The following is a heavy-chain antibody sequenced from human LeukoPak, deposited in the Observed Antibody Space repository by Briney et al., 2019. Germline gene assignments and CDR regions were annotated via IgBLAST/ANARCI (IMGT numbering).Heavy chain of an antibody. CDR2: ISGSGSST. CDR1: GFTFSSYA. J-gene: IGHJ4*02. V-gene: IGHV3-23*01. D-gene: IGHD2-15*01. Sequence: VQPGGSLRLSCAASGFTFSSYAMSWVRQAPGKGLEWVSAISGSGSSTYYADSVKGRFTISRDNSKNTLYLQMNSLRAEDTAVYYCAKQIPPGYCSGGSCYSDYWGQGTLVTVSS. CDR3: AKQIPPGYCSGGSCYSDY.